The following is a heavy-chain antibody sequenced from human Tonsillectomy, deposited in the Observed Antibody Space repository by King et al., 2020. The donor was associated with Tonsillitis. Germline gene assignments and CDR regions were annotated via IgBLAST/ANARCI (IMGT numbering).Heavy chain of an antibody. Sequence: VQLVESGGGVVQPGRSLRLSCAASGFTVSSYGMHWVRQAPGRGLEWVAVISYDGNNKYNAGSVKGRFTISRDNSKNTLYLQMNSLRGEDTAVYYCAKGHSSGWFYFDSWGQGTLVTVSS. CDR2: ISYDGNNK. J-gene: IGHJ4*02. CDR3: AKGHSSGWFYFDS. D-gene: IGHD6-19*01. CDR1: GFTVSSYG. V-gene: IGHV3-30*18.